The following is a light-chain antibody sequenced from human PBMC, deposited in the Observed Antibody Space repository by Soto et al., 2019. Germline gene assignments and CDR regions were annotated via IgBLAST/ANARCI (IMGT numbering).Light chain of an antibody. CDR2: TAS. CDR3: QHSFSSPIT. J-gene: IGKJ5*01. V-gene: IGKV1-39*01. Sequence: DIQMTQSPSSLSASVGDRVTITCRASQSISSYLNWYHQKPGKAPKLLIYTASSLQSGVPSRFSGSGSGTDFTLTISSLQPEDFATYYCQHSFSSPITFGQGTRLEIK. CDR1: QSISSY.